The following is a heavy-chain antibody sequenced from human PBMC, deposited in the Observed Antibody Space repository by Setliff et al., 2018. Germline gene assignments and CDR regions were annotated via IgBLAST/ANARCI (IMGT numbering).Heavy chain of an antibody. CDR2: IYHSGSA. J-gene: IGHJ3*01. CDR3: AREVGTSTSSDAFDV. Sequence: PSETLSLTCTVSGDSISSGDYFWSWIRQPPGKGLEWIAYIYHSGSAYYNPSLKSRVTMSVDTSKNQFSLHLMSVTAADTAVYYCAREVGTSTSSDAFDVWGQGMMVTVSS. V-gene: IGHV4-30-4*08. CDR1: GDSISSGDYF. D-gene: IGHD1-26*01.